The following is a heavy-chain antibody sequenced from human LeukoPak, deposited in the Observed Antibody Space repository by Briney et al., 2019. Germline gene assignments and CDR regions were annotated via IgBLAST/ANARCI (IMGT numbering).Heavy chain of an antibody. J-gene: IGHJ4*02. CDR2: ISSSGSTI. D-gene: IGHD4-17*01. CDR1: GFTFSDYY. CDR3: ARDPATTSYGAFWSYYFDY. V-gene: IGHV3-11*01. Sequence: GGSLRLSCAASGFTFSDYYMSWIRQAPGKGLEWVSYISSSGSTIYYADSVKGRFTISRDNAKNSLYLQMNSLRAVDTAVYYCARDPATTSYGAFWSYYFDYWGQGTLVTVSS.